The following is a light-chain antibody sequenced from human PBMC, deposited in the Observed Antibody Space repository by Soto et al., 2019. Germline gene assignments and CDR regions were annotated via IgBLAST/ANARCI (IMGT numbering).Light chain of an antibody. CDR3: QTWGSGIVV. J-gene: IGLJ2*01. CDR1: SGHSNYA. V-gene: IGLV4-69*01. Sequence: QLVLTQSPSASASLGASVKLTCTLSSGHSNYAIAWNQQQSEKGPRYLMKLNSDGSHSKGDGIPDRFSGSSSGAERYLTISSLQSEDEADYYCQTWGSGIVVFGGGTKVTVL. CDR2: LNSDGSH.